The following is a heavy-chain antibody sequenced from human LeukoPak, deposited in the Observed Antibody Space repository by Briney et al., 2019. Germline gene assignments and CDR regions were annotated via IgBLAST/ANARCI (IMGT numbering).Heavy chain of an antibody. CDR1: GGSFSGYY. J-gene: IGHJ2*01. CDR2: IYSGGST. D-gene: IGHD2-8*02. V-gene: IGHV3-66*01. CDR3: ARGGVKSHAGWYLDL. Sequence: ETLSLTCAVYGGSFSGYYWSWVRQAPGKGLEWVSVIYSGGSTNYADSVKGRFTISRDNSKNTLYLQMNSLRAEDTAVYYCARGGVKSHAGWYLDLWGRGTLVTVSS.